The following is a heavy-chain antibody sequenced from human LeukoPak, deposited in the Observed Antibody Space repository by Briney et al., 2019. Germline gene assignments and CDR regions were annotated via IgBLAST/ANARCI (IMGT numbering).Heavy chain of an antibody. CDR2: INTNTGNP. J-gene: IGHJ4*02. CDR3: ASPRCSGGSCYFDY. CDR1: GYTFTSYA. D-gene: IGHD2-15*01. Sequence: RASVKVSCKASGYTFTSYAMNWVRQAPGQGLEWMGWINTNTGNPTYAQGFTGRFVFSLDTSVSTAYLQISRLKAEDTAVYYCASPRCSGGSCYFDYWGQGTLVTVSS. V-gene: IGHV7-4-1*02.